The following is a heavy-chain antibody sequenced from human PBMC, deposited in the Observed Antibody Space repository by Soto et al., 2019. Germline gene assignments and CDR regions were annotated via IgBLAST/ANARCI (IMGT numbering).Heavy chain of an antibody. D-gene: IGHD2-15*01. CDR2: INHSGST. Sequence: SETLSLTCGVYGGSFSGYYWSWIRQPPGKGLEWIGEINHSGSTNYNPSLKSRVTISVDTSKNQFSLNLSSVTAADTAVYYCARGRPGGGSCYLNDWGQGTLGTV. V-gene: IGHV4-34*01. CDR3: ARGRPGGGSCYLND. CDR1: GGSFSGYY. J-gene: IGHJ4*02.